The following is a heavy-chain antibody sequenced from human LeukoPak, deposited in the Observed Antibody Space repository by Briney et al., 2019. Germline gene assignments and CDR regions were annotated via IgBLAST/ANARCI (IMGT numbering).Heavy chain of an antibody. CDR2: MNPNSGNT. V-gene: IGHV1-8*01. Sequence: RASVKVSCKASGYTFTSYDINWVRQAPGQGLEWMGWMNPNSGNTGYAQKFQGRVTMTRNTSISTAYMELSSLRSEDTAVYYCARVTMVRGVIPIYYYYYGMDVWGQGTTVTVSS. J-gene: IGHJ6*02. CDR1: GYTFTSYD. CDR3: ARVTMVRGVIPIYYYYYGMDV. D-gene: IGHD3-10*01.